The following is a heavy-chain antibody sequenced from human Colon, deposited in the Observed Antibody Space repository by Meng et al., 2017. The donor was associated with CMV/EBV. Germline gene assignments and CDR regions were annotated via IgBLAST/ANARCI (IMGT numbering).Heavy chain of an antibody. CDR2: IQVDGSKK. Sequence: GGSLRLSCAASHFTFLTYWVNWVRQAPGKGLEWVANIQVDGSKKYYVDSVKGRFTISRDNAKNSVYLQMNSLRGEDTAVYYCAKGRYVFGGRNGMDVWGQGTTVTVSS. V-gene: IGHV3-7*01. J-gene: IGHJ6*02. CDR3: AKGRYVFGGRNGMDV. D-gene: IGHD3-16*01. CDR1: HFTFLTYW.